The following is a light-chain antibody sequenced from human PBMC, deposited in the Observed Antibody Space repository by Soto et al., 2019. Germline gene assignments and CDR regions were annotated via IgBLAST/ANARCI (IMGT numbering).Light chain of an antibody. CDR2: DAS. V-gene: IGKV3-11*01. CDR3: QQRSNWPST. J-gene: IGKJ4*01. CDR1: QSVSSY. Sequence: EIVLTQYPATLSLSPGERAALSCRASQSVSSYLAWYQQKPGQAPRLLIYDASKRATGIPARFSGSGSGTDCTLTISSLEPEDFAVYFCQQRSNWPSTFGGGTKVEI.